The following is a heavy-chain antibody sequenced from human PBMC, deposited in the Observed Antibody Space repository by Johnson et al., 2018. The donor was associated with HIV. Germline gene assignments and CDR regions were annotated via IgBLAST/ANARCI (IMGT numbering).Heavy chain of an antibody. CDR2: ISGSGGST. J-gene: IGHJ3*02. V-gene: IGHV3-23*04. Sequence: VQLVESGGGVVRPGGSLRLSCTASGFTFDDYGMSWVRQAPGKGLEWVSAISGSGGSTYYADSVKGRFTISRDNSKNTLYLQMNSLRAEDTAVYYCARTTYSSPGAFDIWGQGTMVTVSS. CDR1: GFTFDDYG. D-gene: IGHD6-19*01. CDR3: ARTTYSSPGAFDI.